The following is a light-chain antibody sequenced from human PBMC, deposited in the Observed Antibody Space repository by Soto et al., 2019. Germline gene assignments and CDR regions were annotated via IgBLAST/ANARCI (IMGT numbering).Light chain of an antibody. Sequence: EIVMTQSPATLSVSPGERATLSCRASQSVSINLAWYHQKPGQAPSLLIYGASTRATGIPARFSGSGSGTEFSLTISSLQSEDFAIYYCQQYNNWPLTFGGGTRVDVK. CDR1: QSVSIN. CDR3: QQYNNWPLT. J-gene: IGKJ4*01. V-gene: IGKV3D-15*01. CDR2: GAS.